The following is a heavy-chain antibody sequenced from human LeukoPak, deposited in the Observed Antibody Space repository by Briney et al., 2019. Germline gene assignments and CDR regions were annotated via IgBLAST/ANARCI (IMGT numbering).Heavy chain of an antibody. J-gene: IGHJ6*02. Sequence: PGGSLRLSCVASGFTFSTYWMSWVRQAPGKGLEWVARINQEGGEKYYVDSVKGRFTSSRDNVKNSLYLQMNTLGVEDTAVYYCARGHYGLDVWDQGTTVTVSS. V-gene: IGHV3-7*01. CDR3: ARGHYGLDV. CDR1: GFTFSTYW. CDR2: INQEGGEK.